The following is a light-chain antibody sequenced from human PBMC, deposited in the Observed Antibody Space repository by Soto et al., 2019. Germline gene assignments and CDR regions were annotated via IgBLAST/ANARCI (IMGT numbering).Light chain of an antibody. CDR1: SSDIGGYDY. CDR3: TSYTSSSTNYV. CDR2: EVS. V-gene: IGLV2-14*01. Sequence: QSALTQPASVSVSPGQSITISCTGTSSDIGGYDYVSWYQQHSGKPPKLMIYEVSNRPSGVSNRFSGSKSGNTASLTISELQAEDEAHYYCTSYTSSSTNYVFGTGTKLTVL. J-gene: IGLJ1*01.